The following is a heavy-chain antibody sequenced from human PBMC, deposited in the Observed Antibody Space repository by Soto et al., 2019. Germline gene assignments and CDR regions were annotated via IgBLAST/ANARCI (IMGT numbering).Heavy chain of an antibody. V-gene: IGHV4-31*03. J-gene: IGHJ5*02. CDR3: AGGRVVPAATGINWFDP. Sequence: SETLSLTCTVSGGSISSGGYYWSWIRQHPGKGLEWIGYIYYSGSTYYNPSLKSRVTISVDTSKNQFSLKLSSVTAADTAVYYCAGGRVVPAATGINWFDPWGQGTLVTVSS. CDR1: GGSISSGGYY. D-gene: IGHD2-2*01. CDR2: IYYSGST.